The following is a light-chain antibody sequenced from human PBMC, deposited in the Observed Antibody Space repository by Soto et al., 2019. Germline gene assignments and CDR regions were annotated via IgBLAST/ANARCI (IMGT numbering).Light chain of an antibody. CDR1: SSDIGRYNL. V-gene: IGLV2-23*01. Sequence: QSVLTQPASVSGSPGQSITISCTGTSSDIGRYNLVSWYQQHPDKAPKLIIYEDIERPSGVSDRFSGSKSGNTASLTISWLQTEDEADYYCCSYAGGASVVFGGGTKLTVL. CDR2: EDI. CDR3: CSYAGGASVV. J-gene: IGLJ2*01.